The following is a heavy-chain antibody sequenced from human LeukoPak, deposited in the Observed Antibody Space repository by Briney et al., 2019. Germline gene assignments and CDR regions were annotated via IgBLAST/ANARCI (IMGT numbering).Heavy chain of an antibody. D-gene: IGHD4-17*01. Sequence: SVKVSCKASGFTFTSSAAQWVRQARGQRLEWIGWIVVGSGNTNYAQKFQERVTITRDMSTSTAYMELSSLRSEDTAVYYCAAESTVTTFDYWGQGTLVTVSS. V-gene: IGHV1-58*01. CDR2: IVVGSGNT. CDR3: AAESTVTTFDY. J-gene: IGHJ4*02. CDR1: GFTFTSSA.